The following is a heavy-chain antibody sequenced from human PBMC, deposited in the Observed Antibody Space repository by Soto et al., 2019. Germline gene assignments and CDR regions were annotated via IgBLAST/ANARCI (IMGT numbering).Heavy chain of an antibody. CDR2: ISGSGGNT. CDR1: GFTFSSYA. Sequence: GGSLRLSCAASGFTFSSYAMSWVRQAPGKGLEWVSAISGSGGNTYYADSVKGRFTISRDNSKNTLYLQMNSLRAEDTAVYYCANYNYYDASGPSWGQGTLVTVSS. J-gene: IGHJ5*02. CDR3: ANYNYYDASGPS. D-gene: IGHD3-22*01. V-gene: IGHV3-23*01.